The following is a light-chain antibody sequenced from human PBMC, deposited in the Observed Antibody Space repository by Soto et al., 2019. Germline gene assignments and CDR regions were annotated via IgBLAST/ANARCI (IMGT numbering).Light chain of an antibody. Sequence: QSVLTQPPSASGSPGQSVTISCTGTSSDVGGYNYVSWYQQHPGKAPKLMIYEVNKRPSGVPDRFSGSKSGNTASLTVSGLQAEDEADYYCSSYAGSNNLRYVFGTGTKVTVL. CDR3: SSYAGSNNLRYV. CDR1: SSDVGGYNY. CDR2: EVN. V-gene: IGLV2-8*01. J-gene: IGLJ1*01.